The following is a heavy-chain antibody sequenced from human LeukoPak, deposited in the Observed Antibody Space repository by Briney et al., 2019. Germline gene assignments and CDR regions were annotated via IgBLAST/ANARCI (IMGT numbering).Heavy chain of an antibody. D-gene: IGHD1-26*01. CDR2: IIPILGIA. CDR3: ARVPSDSGSYGWPDV. J-gene: IGHJ6*02. CDR1: GGTFSSYA. Sequence: SVKVSCKASGGTFSSYAISWVRQAPGPGLEWMGRIIPILGIANYAQKFQGRVTITADKSTSTAYMELSSLRSEDTAVDYCARVPSDSGSYGWPDVWGQGTTVTVSS. V-gene: IGHV1-69*04.